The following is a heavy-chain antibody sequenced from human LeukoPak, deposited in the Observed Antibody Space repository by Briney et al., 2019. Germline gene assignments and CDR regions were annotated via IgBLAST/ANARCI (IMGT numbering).Heavy chain of an antibody. D-gene: IGHD3-10*01. CDR1: GFTFSNYA. CDR3: ARKAGYYYGSGDY. CDR2: IGGSGGSS. J-gene: IGHJ4*02. V-gene: IGHV3-23*01. Sequence: GGSLRLSCSASGFTFSNYAMNWVRQAPGKGLEWVSAIGGSGGSSYYADSVKGRVTISRDNSKNTLYLQMNSLRAEDTAVYYCARKAGYYYGSGDYWGQGTLVTVSS.